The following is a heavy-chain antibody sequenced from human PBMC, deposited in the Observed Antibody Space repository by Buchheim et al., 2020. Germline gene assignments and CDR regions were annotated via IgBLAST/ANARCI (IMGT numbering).Heavy chain of an antibody. J-gene: IGHJ5*02. Sequence: EVQLVESGGGLVQPGGSLRLSCAASGFTFSSYEMNWVRQAPGKGLEWVSYISYSGSTIYYADSVKGRFTISRDNAKNALYLPMNSLRAEDTAVYYCARDGPLYSSSSGPGWFDPWGQGTL. CDR2: ISYSGSTI. CDR3: ARDGPLYSSSSGPGWFDP. D-gene: IGHD6-6*01. CDR1: GFTFSSYE. V-gene: IGHV3-48*03.